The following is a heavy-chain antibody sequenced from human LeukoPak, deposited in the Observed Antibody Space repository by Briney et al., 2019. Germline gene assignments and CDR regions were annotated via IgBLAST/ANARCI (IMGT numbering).Heavy chain of an antibody. CDR2: VGPYNRKT. J-gene: IGHJ4*02. Sequence: ASVKVSCKASGYAFSSYGIGWVRQAPGQGLEWMGWVGPYNRKTNYSQKFQGRVTMTTDKSTNTAYLELRTLRSDDTAVYYCARGAPRGVWNFYFDYWGQGTLVTVSS. V-gene: IGHV1-18*01. CDR1: GYAFSSYG. CDR3: ARGAPRGVWNFYFDY. D-gene: IGHD1-7*01.